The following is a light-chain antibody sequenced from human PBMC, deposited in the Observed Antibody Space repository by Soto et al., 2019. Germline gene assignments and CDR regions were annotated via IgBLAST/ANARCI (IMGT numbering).Light chain of an antibody. Sequence: QSVLTQPPSASGTPGQRVTISCSGSSSNIGSNTVNWYQQLPGTAPKLLIYSNNQRPSGVPDRFSGSKSGTSASLAISGLQSVYEADYYCAAWDDSLNGPVFGGGTQLTVL. J-gene: IGLJ7*01. V-gene: IGLV1-44*01. CDR1: SSNIGSNT. CDR2: SNN. CDR3: AAWDDSLNGPV.